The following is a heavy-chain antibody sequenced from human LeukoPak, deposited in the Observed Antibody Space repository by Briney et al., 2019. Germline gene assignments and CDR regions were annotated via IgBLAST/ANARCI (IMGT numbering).Heavy chain of an antibody. J-gene: IGHJ6*02. CDR1: GFTFSRYW. CDR3: ARAGAYCSSTSCSYYYGMDV. CDR2: IKQDGSET. V-gene: IGHV3-7*03. Sequence: GGSLRLSCAASGFTFSRYWMSWVRQAPRKGLEWVANIKQDGSETYYVDSVKGRFTISRDNAKNSLYLQMNSLRAEDTAVYYCARAGAYCSSTSCSYYYGMDVWGQGTTVTVSS. D-gene: IGHD2-2*01.